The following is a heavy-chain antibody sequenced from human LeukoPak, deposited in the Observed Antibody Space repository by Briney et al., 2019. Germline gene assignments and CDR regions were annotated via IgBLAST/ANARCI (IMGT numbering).Heavy chain of an antibody. J-gene: IGHJ4*02. Sequence: GVFLRLSCAASGLTFSSDEMNWVRQAPGKGLEWVSYISSSGSIIYYADSVKGRFTIYRDNAKNSLYLQMNSLRAEDTAVYYCARGYSYGSHFDYWGQGTLVTVSS. CDR1: GLTFSSDE. CDR2: ISSSGSII. V-gene: IGHV3-48*03. D-gene: IGHD5-18*01. CDR3: ARGYSYGSHFDY.